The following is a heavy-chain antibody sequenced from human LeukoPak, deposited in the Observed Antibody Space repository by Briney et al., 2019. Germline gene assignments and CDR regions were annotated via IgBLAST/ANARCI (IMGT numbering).Heavy chain of an antibody. J-gene: IGHJ3*02. V-gene: IGHV5-51*01. CDR1: GYRFTSYW. CDR3: ARQLDGSGSYYNDAFDI. Sequence: GDSLKISCKGSGYRFTSYWIGWVRQMPGKGLEWMGIINPGDSDTRYSPSFQGQVTISADKSISTAYLQWSSLKASDTAMYYCARQLDGSGSYYNDAFDIWGQGTMVTVSA. CDR2: INPGDSDT. D-gene: IGHD3-10*01.